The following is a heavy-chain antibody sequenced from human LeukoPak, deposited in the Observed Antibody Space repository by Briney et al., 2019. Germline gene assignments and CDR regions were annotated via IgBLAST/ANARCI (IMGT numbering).Heavy chain of an antibody. CDR3: ARVYYGSGSLHYYYYMDV. V-gene: IGHV3-53*01. J-gene: IGHJ6*03. CDR2: TYSGGRT. D-gene: IGHD3-10*01. CDR1: GFTVSSNY. Sequence: GGSLRLSCAASGFTVSSNYMSWVRQAPGEGLEWVSVTYSGGRTYYADSVKGRFTISRDNSKNTLYLQMNSLRDEDTAEYYCARVYYGSGSLHYYYYMDVWGKGTTVTISS.